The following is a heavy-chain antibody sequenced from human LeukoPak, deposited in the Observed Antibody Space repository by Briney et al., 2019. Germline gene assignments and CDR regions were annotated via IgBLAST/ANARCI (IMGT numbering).Heavy chain of an antibody. CDR3: ARRAGGYSHPYDY. CDR1: GFTVCGNY. V-gene: IGHV3-53*01. J-gene: IGHJ4*02. D-gene: IGHD4-23*01. CDR2: IYSGGTT. Sequence: AGSLFPSCLVSGFTVCGNYKSWVRQAPGKGLQWVSLIYSGGTTYYADSVKGRFTISRDNSKNTLYLQMNSLRAEDTAVYYCARRAGGYSHPYDYWGQGILVTVSS.